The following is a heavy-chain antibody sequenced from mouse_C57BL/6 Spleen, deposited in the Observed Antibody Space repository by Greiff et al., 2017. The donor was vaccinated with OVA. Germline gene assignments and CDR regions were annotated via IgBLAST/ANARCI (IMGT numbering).Heavy chain of an antibody. J-gene: IGHJ4*01. D-gene: IGHD2-5*01. CDR3: ARRGYSNYLYAMDY. V-gene: IGHV1-39*01. CDR2: INPNYGTT. CDR1: GYSFTDYN. Sequence: EVQLQQSGPELVKPGSSVKISCKASGYSFTDYNMNWVKQSNGKSLEWIGVINPNYGTTSYNQKFKGKATLTVDQSSSTAYMQLNSLTSEDSAVYYCARRGYSNYLYAMDYWGQGTSVTVSS.